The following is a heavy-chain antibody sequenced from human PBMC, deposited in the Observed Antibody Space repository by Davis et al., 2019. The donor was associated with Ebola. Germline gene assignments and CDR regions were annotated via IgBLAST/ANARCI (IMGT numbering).Heavy chain of an antibody. CDR2: TYYRSKWSD. CDR1: GDTVSSNSVT. CDR3: ARQGPYYMDV. V-gene: IGHV6-1*01. Sequence: PSETLSLTCAISGDTVSSNSVTWNWIRPSPSRGLEWLGRTYYRSKWSDDYAVSVKSRITINPDTSKNQFSRQLNSVNPEDTAVYYCARQGPYYMDVWGKGTTVTVS. J-gene: IGHJ6*03.